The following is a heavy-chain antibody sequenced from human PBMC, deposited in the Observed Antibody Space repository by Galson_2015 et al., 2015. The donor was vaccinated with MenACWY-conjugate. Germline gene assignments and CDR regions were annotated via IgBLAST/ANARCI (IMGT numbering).Heavy chain of an antibody. Sequence: SLRLSCAASGLTFSSYYMNWVRQAPGKGLEWVSSISGSSNYIYYPDSVKGRFTISRDNAENSLYLQMYSLRAEDTAVYYCARSSATSYDASAYYYGAFDFWGQGTLVTVSS. CDR2: ISGSSNYI. CDR3: ARSSATSYDASAYYYGAFDF. CDR1: GLTFSSYY. V-gene: IGHV3-21*01. D-gene: IGHD3-22*01. J-gene: IGHJ4*02.